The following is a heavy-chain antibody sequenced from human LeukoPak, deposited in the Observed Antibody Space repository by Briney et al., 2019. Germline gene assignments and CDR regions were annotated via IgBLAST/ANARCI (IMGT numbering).Heavy chain of an antibody. CDR2: IYTSGST. CDR3: ARHYYGSGSYYWWGLDP. CDR1: GGSISSYY. V-gene: IGHV4-4*09. D-gene: IGHD3-10*01. Sequence: SETLSLTCTVSGGSISSYYWSWIRQPPGKGLEWIGYIYTSGSTNYNPSLKSRVTISVDTSKNQFPLKLSSVTAADTAVYYCARHYYGSGSYYWWGLDPWGQGTLVTVSS. J-gene: IGHJ5*02.